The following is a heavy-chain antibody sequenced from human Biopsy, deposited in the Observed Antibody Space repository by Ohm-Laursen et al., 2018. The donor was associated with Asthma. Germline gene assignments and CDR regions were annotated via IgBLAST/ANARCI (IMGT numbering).Heavy chain of an antibody. Sequence: SLRLSCAASGITFSTYGMHWVRQAPGKGLEWVSFIWYDGRKKTYADSVKGRFTISRDNSKNTLYLQMNSLRAEDTAVYYCAREIAARGGMGVWGQGTTVNVSS. CDR3: AREIAARGGMGV. CDR1: GITFSTYG. J-gene: IGHJ6*02. D-gene: IGHD6-6*01. V-gene: IGHV3-33*01. CDR2: IWYDGRKK.